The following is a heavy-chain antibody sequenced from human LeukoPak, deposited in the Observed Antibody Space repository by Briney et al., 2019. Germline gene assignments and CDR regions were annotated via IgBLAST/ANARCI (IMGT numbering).Heavy chain of an antibody. D-gene: IGHD3-10*01. CDR2: TRYDGTIK. J-gene: IGHJ4*02. V-gene: IGHV3-30*02. Sequence: GGSLRLSCAASGFTFGSYAMHWVRPAPGKGLEWVAFTRYDGTIKYYSDSVKGRFTISRDNSKNTLYLQMSSLRLEDTAVYYCAKDLELTMIRGVCEYWGQGTLVTVSS. CDR3: AKDLELTMIRGVCEY. CDR1: GFTFGSYA.